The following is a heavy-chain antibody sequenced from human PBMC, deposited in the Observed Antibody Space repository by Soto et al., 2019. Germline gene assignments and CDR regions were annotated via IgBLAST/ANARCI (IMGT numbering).Heavy chain of an antibody. Sequence: PGGSLRLSCAASGFTFSSYAMHWVRQAPGKGLEWVAVISYDGTNKYYADSVKGRFTISRDNSKNTLYLQMNSLRAEDTAVYYWARDLVSVFGGTSYYYYGMDVWGQGTTVTVSS. CDR1: GFTFSSYA. J-gene: IGHJ6*02. V-gene: IGHV3-30-3*01. CDR2: ISYDGTNK. CDR3: ARDLVSVFGGTSYYYYGMDV. D-gene: IGHD2-15*01.